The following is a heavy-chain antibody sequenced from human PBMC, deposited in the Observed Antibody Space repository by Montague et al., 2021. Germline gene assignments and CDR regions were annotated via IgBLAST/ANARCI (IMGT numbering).Heavy chain of an antibody. D-gene: IGHD4-17*01. V-gene: IGHV3-48*02. CDR1: GFTFTSYT. J-gene: IGHJ4*02. CDR2: ISRDSSAT. CDR3: ARDQDYAFDH. Sequence: SLRLSCAASGFTFTSYTMNWVRQAPGKGLEWVPYISRDSSATYYADSVKGRFIISRDNAKNSLYLQVNSLRDEDTAVYYCARDQDYAFDHWGQGTLVTVSS.